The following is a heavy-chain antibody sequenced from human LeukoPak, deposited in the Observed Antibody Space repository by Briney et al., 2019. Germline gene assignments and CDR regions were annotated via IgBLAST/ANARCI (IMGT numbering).Heavy chain of an antibody. Sequence: SSETLSLTCTVSGGSISSYYWSWIRQPPGKGLEWIGYIYYSGSTNYNPSLKSRVTISVDTSKNQFSLKLSSVTAADTAVYYCARSRGLKLYYDYVWGSYRPYFDYWGQGTLVTVSS. CDR1: GGSISSYY. D-gene: IGHD3-16*01. CDR2: IYYSGST. CDR3: ARSRGLKLYYDYVWGSYRPYFDY. J-gene: IGHJ4*02. V-gene: IGHV4-59*01.